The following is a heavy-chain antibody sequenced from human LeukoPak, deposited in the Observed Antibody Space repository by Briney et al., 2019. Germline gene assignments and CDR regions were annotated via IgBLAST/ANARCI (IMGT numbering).Heavy chain of an antibody. CDR3: ARGNSYGTHY. J-gene: IGHJ4*02. D-gene: IGHD5-18*01. CDR1: GYIFTGYY. Sequence: GASVKVSCKASGYIFTGYYIHWVRQAPGQGLEWMGWINPNSGATNYAQNFQGRVTMTRDTSISTAYMELSSLRSEDTAVYYCARGNSYGTHYWGQGTLVTVSS. V-gene: IGHV1-2*02. CDR2: INPNSGAT.